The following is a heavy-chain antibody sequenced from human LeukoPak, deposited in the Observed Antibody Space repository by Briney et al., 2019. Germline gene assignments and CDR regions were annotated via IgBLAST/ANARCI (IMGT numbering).Heavy chain of an antibody. V-gene: IGHV3-23*01. Sequence: PGGSLRLSCAASGFTFSSYAMSWVRQAPGKGLEWVSAISGSGGSTYYADSVKGRFTISRDNSKNTLYLQMNSLRAEDTAVYYCAKGLLSRGGSAYYYYYMDVWGKGTTVTISS. D-gene: IGHD1-26*01. CDR1: GFTFSSYA. CDR2: ISGSGGST. J-gene: IGHJ6*03. CDR3: AKGLLSRGGSAYYYYYMDV.